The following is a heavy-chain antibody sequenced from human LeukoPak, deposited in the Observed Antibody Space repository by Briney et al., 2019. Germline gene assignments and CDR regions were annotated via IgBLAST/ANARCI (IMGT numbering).Heavy chain of an antibody. CDR1: GFTVSSNY. CDR3: ARGQFRYYDSSGYYGPDY. D-gene: IGHD3-22*01. Sequence: GGSLRLSCAASGFTVSSNYMSWVRQAPGKGLEWVSVIYSGGSTYYADSVKGRFTISRDNSKNTLYLQMNSLRAEDTAVYYCARGQFRYYDSSGYYGPDYWGQGTLVTVSS. CDR2: IYSGGST. J-gene: IGHJ4*02. V-gene: IGHV3-66*02.